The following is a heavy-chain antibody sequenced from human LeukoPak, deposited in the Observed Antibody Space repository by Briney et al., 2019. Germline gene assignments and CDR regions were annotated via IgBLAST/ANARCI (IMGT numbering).Heavy chain of an antibody. CDR2: IYYAGNT. CDR1: GGSISSSSHY. D-gene: IGHD3-10*02. J-gene: IGHJ5*02. CDR3: ARHDGESYYGRWFDP. Sequence: TSETLSLTXTVSGGSISSSSHYWAWIRQSPGKGLAWIGSIYYAGNTYYNPSLQSRVTISVDTSKNQFSLKVNPVTAADTAIYYCARHDGESYYGRWFDPWGQGTLVTVSS. V-gene: IGHV4-39*01.